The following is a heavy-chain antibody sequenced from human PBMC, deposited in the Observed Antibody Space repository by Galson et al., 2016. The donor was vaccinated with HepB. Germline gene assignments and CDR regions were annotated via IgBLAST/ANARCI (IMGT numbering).Heavy chain of an antibody. J-gene: IGHJ3*02. Sequence: SLRLSCAASGFTFSSYAMHWVRQAPGKGLEWVAVISYDGSNKYYADSVKGRFTISRDNSKNTLHLLMNSLRAEDTAVYYCAKDLWELLRNAFDIWGQGTMVTVSS. CDR2: ISYDGSNK. V-gene: IGHV3-30-3*01. CDR3: AKDLWELLRNAFDI. D-gene: IGHD1-26*01. CDR1: GFTFSSYA.